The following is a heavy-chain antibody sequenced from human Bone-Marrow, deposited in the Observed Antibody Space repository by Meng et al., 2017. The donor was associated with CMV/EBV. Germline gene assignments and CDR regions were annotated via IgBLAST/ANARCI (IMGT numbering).Heavy chain of an antibody. V-gene: IGHV4-34*01. CDR1: GGSFSGYY. CDR2: INHSGST. D-gene: IGHD2-15*01. J-gene: IGHJ4*02. Sequence: GSLRLSCAVYGGSFSGYYWSWIRQPPGKGLEWIGEINHSGSTNYNPSLKSRVTISVDTSKNQFSLKLSSVTAADTAVYYCAKAGRGEVDLLGGWGQGTRVTGSS. CDR3: AKAGRGEVDLLGG.